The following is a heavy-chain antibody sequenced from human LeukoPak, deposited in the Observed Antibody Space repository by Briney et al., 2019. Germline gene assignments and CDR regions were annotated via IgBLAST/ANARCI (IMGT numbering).Heavy chain of an antibody. J-gene: IGHJ5*02. Sequence: ASVKVSCKASGYAFSRYSMNWVRQAPGQGLEWMGWINTKTGNPTYAQGFTGRFVFSLDTSVSTAFLQINSLKAEDTAVYYCARDLQYQLLGSWGWFDPWGQGTLVTVSS. CDR2: INTKTGNP. V-gene: IGHV7-4-1*02. CDR1: GYAFSRYS. D-gene: IGHD7-27*01. CDR3: ARDLQYQLLGSWGWFDP.